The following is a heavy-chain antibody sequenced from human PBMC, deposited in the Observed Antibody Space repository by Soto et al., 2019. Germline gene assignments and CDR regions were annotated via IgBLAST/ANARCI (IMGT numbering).Heavy chain of an antibody. Sequence: GESLKISCKGSGYRFTSYWIGWVRQMPGKGLEWMAIIYPGDSDTRYSPSFQGQVTISADKSISTAYLQWSSLKASDTAIYYCARLLYGDGYPDSVLDYWGQGTLVTVSS. CDR1: GYRFTSYW. J-gene: IGHJ4*02. CDR3: ARLLYGDGYPDSVLDY. D-gene: IGHD5-12*01. CDR2: IYPGDSDT. V-gene: IGHV5-51*01.